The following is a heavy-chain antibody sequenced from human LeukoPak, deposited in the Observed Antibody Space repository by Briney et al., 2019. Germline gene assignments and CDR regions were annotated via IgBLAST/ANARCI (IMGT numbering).Heavy chain of an antibody. CDR3: ARAGDSSGYSDY. Sequence: PSETLSLTCAVYGGSFSGYYWSWIRQPPGKGLEWIGEINHSGSTNYNPSLKSRVTISVDTSKSQFSLKLSSVTAADTAVYYCARAGDSSGYSDYWGQGTLVTVSS. CDR2: INHSGST. D-gene: IGHD3-22*01. V-gene: IGHV4-34*01. J-gene: IGHJ4*02. CDR1: GGSFSGYY.